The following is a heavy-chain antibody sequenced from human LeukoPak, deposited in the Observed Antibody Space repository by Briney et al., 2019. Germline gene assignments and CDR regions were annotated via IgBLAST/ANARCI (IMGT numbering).Heavy chain of an antibody. Sequence: PGGCLRLSCAGSGFTISSNYMRWVRQAAGKGLEWVSVIYSGGSTYYADSVKGRFTISRDNSKNTLYLQMNSLRAEDTAVYYCAIDLPFDPWGQGTLVTVSS. J-gene: IGHJ5*02. CDR1: GFTISSNY. CDR3: AIDLPFDP. V-gene: IGHV3-66*02. D-gene: IGHD5/OR15-5a*01. CDR2: IYSGGST.